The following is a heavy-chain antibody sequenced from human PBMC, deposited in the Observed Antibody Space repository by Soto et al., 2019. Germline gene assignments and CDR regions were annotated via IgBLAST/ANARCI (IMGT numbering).Heavy chain of an antibody. CDR1: VYTFTRYT. CDR3: ARGIATGQLDP. CDR2: INPDNGNT. Sequence: GXSVKVSFKASVYTFTRYTMNWVRQAPGQRLEWMGWINPDNGNTKSSQKFQDRVIITRDTSASTAYMDLSSLRSEDTAVYYCARGIATGQLDPWGQGTLVTVSS. V-gene: IGHV1-3*01. D-gene: IGHD2-15*01. J-gene: IGHJ5*02.